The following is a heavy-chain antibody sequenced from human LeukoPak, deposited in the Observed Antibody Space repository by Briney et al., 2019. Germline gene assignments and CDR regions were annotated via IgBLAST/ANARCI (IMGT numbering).Heavy chain of an antibody. CDR3: ARDRGYSNGWYDY. D-gene: IGHD6-13*01. CDR1: GFIFSNFD. J-gene: IGHJ4*02. CDR2: IGTAGDT. Sequence: GESLILSCAASGFIFSNFDMHWVRQVTGKGLEWVSGIGTAGDTYYAGSVKGRFTISRENAKNSLYLQMNSLTAGDTAVYYCARDRGYSNGWYDYWGQGTLVSVSS. V-gene: IGHV3-13*04.